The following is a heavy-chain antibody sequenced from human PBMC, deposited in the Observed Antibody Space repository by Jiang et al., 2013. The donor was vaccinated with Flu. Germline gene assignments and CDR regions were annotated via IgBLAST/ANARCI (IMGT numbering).Heavy chain of an antibody. CDR2: IDWDDXK. D-gene: IGHD1-26*01. J-gene: IGHJ4*02. V-gene: IGHV2-70*01. Sequence: KALEWLALIDWDDXKYYSTSLKTRLTISKDTSKNQVVLTMTNMDPVDTATYYCARIQSGSYWDHFDYWGQGTLVTVSS. CDR3: ARIQSGSYWDHFDY.